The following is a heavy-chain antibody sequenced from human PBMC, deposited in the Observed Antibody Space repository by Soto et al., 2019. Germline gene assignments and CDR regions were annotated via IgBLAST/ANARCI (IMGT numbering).Heavy chain of an antibody. CDR3: ARDGFVAPLGMGDMDV. Sequence: QVQLVQSGAEVKNPGSSVKVSCKAFGGTFSSYTISWVRQAPGQGLEWMGGIIPMTGTANYPQKFRGRATISADASTSTAYMHLTRLRSEDTAVYYCARDGFVAPLGMGDMDVWGQGTTVTVSS. CDR1: GGTFSSYT. D-gene: IGHD3-16*01. J-gene: IGHJ6*02. V-gene: IGHV1-69*01. CDR2: IIPMTGTA.